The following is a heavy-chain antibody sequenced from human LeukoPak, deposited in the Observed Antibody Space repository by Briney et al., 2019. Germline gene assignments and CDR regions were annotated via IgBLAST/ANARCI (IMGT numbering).Heavy chain of an antibody. D-gene: IGHD3-3*01. CDR2: MNPNSGNT. V-gene: IGHV1-8*02. J-gene: IGHJ6*02. Sequence: ASVKVSCKASGYTFTSYGISWVRQATGQGLEWMGWMNPNSGNTGYAQKFQGRVTMTRNTSISTAYMELSSLRSEDTAVYYCARGSDFCDFWSGYSSYYYYGMDVWGQGTTVTVSS. CDR1: GYTFTSYG. CDR3: ARGSDFCDFWSGYSSYYYYGMDV.